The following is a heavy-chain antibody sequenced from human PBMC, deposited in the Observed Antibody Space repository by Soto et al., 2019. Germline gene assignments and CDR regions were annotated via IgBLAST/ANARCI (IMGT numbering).Heavy chain of an antibody. J-gene: IGHJ6*02. V-gene: IGHV4-31*03. CDR2: IYYSGST. D-gene: IGHD6-19*01. CDR3: ARDFTDSSGPTLGMGV. CDR1: GGSISSGGYY. Sequence: LSLTCTVSGGSISSGGYYWSWIRQHPGKGLEWIGYIYYSGSTYYNPSLKSRVTISVDTSKHQFSLKLSSVTAADTAVYYCARDFTDSSGPTLGMGVWGQGTTVTVSS.